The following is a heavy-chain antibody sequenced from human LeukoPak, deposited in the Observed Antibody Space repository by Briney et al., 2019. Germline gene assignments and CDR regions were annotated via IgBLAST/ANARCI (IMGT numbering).Heavy chain of an antibody. CDR1: GFAFSNYN. J-gene: IGHJ4*02. Sequence: GGSLRLSCAAFGFAFSNYNMNWVRQAPGKGLEWVSYISSSSHSIYYADSVKGRFTISRDNAQDSLYLQVNNLKAGDTAVYYCARDAEGIQLWLHWWDWGQGTLVTVSS. CDR3: ARDAEGIQLWLHWWD. D-gene: IGHD5-18*01. V-gene: IGHV3-48*01. CDR2: ISSSSHSI.